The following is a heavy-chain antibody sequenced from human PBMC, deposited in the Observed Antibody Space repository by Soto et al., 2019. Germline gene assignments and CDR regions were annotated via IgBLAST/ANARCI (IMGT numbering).Heavy chain of an antibody. CDR3: ARDGCTNGVCYPRYYYYGMDV. CDR1: GFTFSSYS. CDR2: ISSSSSTI. D-gene: IGHD2-8*01. V-gene: IGHV3-48*02. Sequence: GGSLRLSCAASGFTFSSYSMNWVRQAPGKGLEWVSYISSSSSTIYYADSVKGRFTISRDNAKNSLYLQMNSLRDEETAVYYCARDGCTNGVCYPRYYYYGMDVWGQGTTVTVSS. J-gene: IGHJ6*02.